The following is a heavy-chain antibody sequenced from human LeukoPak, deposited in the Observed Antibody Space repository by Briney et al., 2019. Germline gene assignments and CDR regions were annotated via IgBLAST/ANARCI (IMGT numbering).Heavy chain of an antibody. CDR2: ISPDNGNT. D-gene: IGHD3-22*01. V-gene: IGHV1-18*01. CDR3: ARGDSSGYYYVLDY. CDR1: GYTFSIYG. Sequence: ASVKVSCKASGYTFSIYGVSWVRQAPGQGLEWMGWISPDNGNTNSAQKFQGRVTMTTDTSTSTAYMELSSLRSEDTAVYYCARGDSSGYYYVLDYWGRGTLVTVSS. J-gene: IGHJ4*02.